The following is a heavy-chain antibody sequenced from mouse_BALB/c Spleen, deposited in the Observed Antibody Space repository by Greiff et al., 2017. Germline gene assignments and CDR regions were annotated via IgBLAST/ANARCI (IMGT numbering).Heavy chain of an antibody. J-gene: IGHJ4*01. Sequence: EVKLVESGGGLVQPGGSRKLSCAASGFTFSSFGMHWVRQAPEKGLEWVACISSGSSTIDYADTVKGRFTISRDNPKNTLFLQMTSLRSEDTAMYYCASSRYPLYAMDYWGQGTSVTVSS. V-gene: IGHV5-17*02. D-gene: IGHD2-14*01. CDR1: GFTFSSFG. CDR3: ASSRYPLYAMDY. CDR2: ISSGSSTI.